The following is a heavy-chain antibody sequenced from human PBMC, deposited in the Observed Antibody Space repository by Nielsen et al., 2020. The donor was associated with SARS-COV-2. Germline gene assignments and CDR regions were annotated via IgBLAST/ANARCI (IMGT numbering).Heavy chain of an antibody. CDR2: ISGSGGST. CDR1: GFTFSSYA. CDR3: AKDLGSSGYYDY. D-gene: IGHD3-22*01. Sequence: GESLKISCAASGFTFSSYAMSWVRQAPGKGLEWASAISGSGGSTYYADSVKGRFTISRDNSKNTLYLQMNSLRAEDTAVYYCAKDLGSSGYYDYWGQGTLVTVSS. V-gene: IGHV3-23*01. J-gene: IGHJ4*02.